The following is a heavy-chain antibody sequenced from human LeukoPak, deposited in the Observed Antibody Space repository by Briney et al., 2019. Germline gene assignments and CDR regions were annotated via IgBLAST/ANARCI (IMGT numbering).Heavy chain of an antibody. CDR2: IYYSGGT. Sequence: PSETLSLTCAVYGGSLSGYFWSWIRQPPGKGREWIGSIYYSGGTYYNPTLQSRVTISVDTSKGQFSLRLTSVSAADTAVFYCARMVLRYFDWSYHGYNFDYWGQGARVTVSS. CDR3: ARMVLRYFDWSYHGYNFDY. V-gene: IGHV4-34*01. CDR1: GGSLSGYF. J-gene: IGHJ4*02. D-gene: IGHD3-9*01.